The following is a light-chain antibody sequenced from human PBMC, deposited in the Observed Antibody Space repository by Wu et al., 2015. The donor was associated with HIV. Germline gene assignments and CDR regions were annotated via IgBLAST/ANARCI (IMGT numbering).Light chain of an antibody. J-gene: IGKJ5*01. CDR2: AAS. CDR3: QQSYSVLSIT. CDR1: QSISTY. Sequence: GDRVTITCRASQSISTYLNWYQQKPGKAPEVLIYAASSLHSGVPSRFSGSGSGTEFTLTISNLQPEDFATYYCQQSYSVLSITFGQGTRLEIK. V-gene: IGKV1-39*01.